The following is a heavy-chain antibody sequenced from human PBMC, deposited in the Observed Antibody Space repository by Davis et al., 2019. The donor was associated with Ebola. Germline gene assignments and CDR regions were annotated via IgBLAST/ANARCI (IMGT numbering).Heavy chain of an antibody. CDR2: ISSSGSHI. J-gene: IGHJ4*02. D-gene: IGHD6-6*01. CDR1: GFSITDYA. CDR3: ARILYSSYYFDS. V-gene: IGHV3-21*01. Sequence: PGGSLRLSCAASGFSITDYAMAWVRQAPGKGLEWVSSISSSGSHIYYADSVKGRFTISRDNAKNSLHLQMNSLSAEDTAVYFCARILYSSYYFDSWGQGTLVTVSS.